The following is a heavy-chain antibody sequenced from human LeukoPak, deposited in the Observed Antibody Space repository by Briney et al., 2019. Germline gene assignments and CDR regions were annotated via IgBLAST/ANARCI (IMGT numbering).Heavy chain of an antibody. J-gene: IGHJ4*02. Sequence: SETPSLTCTVSGGSISSSSDYWGWIRQPPGKGLEWIGSIYYSGSTYYNPSLKSRVTISVDTSKNQFSLKLSSVTAADTAVYYCARLLGYCSSTSCRDYWGQGTLVTVSS. CDR1: GGSISSSSDY. V-gene: IGHV4-39*01. D-gene: IGHD2-2*01. CDR2: IYYSGST. CDR3: ARLLGYCSSTSCRDY.